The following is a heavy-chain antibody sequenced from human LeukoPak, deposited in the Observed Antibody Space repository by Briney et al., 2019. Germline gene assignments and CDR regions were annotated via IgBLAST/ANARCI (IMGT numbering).Heavy chain of an antibody. V-gene: IGHV3-11*06. Sequence: GGSLRLSCAASGFTFSDYYMSWIRQAPGKGLEWVSYISSSSSYKNYADSVKGRFTISRDNAKNSLYLQMNSLRAEDTAVYYCATNSRYGDVDYWGQGTLVTVSS. J-gene: IGHJ4*02. CDR1: GFTFSDYY. CDR3: ATNSRYGDVDY. CDR2: ISSSSSYK. D-gene: IGHD4-17*01.